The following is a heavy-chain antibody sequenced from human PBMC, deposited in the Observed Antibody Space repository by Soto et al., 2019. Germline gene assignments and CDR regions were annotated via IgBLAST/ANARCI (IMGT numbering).Heavy chain of an antibody. J-gene: IGHJ4*02. CDR2: INHSGST. V-gene: IGHV4-34*01. D-gene: IGHD3-10*01. CDR1: GGSFSGYY. Sequence: QVQLQQWGAGLLKPSETLSLTCAVYGGSFSGYYWSWIRQPPGKGLEWIGEINHSGSTNYNPSLSSRVTIEVDTSKNQFSLKLSSVTSADTAVYYCARVRPITMVRGVIIYWGQGTLVTVSS. CDR3: ARVRPITMVRGVIIY.